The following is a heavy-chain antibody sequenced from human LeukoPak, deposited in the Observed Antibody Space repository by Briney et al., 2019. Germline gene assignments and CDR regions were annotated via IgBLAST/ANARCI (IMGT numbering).Heavy chain of an antibody. J-gene: IGHJ5*02. Sequence: PGGSLRLSCAASGFSFSVYWMHWVRQAPGKGPVWVSRIKTDGSITDYADFVKGRFTISRDNAKNSLSLQMNSLRAEDTAVYYCARPLMYYYGSETYFWFDPWGQGTLVTVSS. CDR2: IKTDGSIT. D-gene: IGHD3-10*01. V-gene: IGHV3-74*01. CDR3: ARPLMYYYGSETYFWFDP. CDR1: GFSFSVYW.